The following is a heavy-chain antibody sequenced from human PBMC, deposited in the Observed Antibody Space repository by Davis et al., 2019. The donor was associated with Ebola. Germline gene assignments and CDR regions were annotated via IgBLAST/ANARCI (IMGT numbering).Heavy chain of an antibody. Sequence: GESLKISCEASGFTFSGYSMNWVRRGPGKGLEWVSLISGNSKYIYYGDSVKGQCTISRDNAKNSVFLQMSSLRVEDTAVYYCARSNGGAHDGFDIWGQGTMVTVFS. J-gene: IGHJ3*02. V-gene: IGHV3-21*06. CDR1: GFTFSGYS. CDR2: ISGNSKYI. CDR3: ARSNGGAHDGFDI. D-gene: IGHD3-10*01.